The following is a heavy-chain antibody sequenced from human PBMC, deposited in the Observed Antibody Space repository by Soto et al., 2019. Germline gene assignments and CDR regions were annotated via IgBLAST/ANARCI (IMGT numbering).Heavy chain of an antibody. CDR2: ISTGSSYI. Sequence: GGSLRLSCAASGFTLSTHNMNWVRQAPGRGLEWVSSISTGSSYIYYADSVKGRFTISRDNAQNSLYLQMNSLTVEDTAVYYCARDRDGYDSNWFDPWGRGTLVTVSS. J-gene: IGHJ5*02. D-gene: IGHD5-12*01. V-gene: IGHV3-21*01. CDR1: GFTLSTHN. CDR3: ARDRDGYDSNWFDP.